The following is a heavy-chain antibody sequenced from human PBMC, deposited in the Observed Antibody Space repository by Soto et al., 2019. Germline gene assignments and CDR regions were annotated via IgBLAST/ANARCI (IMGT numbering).Heavy chain of an antibody. CDR1: GDSISSGGSS. V-gene: IGHV4-30-2*01. CDR2: LYHTGST. Sequence: SETLSLTCSVSGDSISSGGSSWSWIRQTPGKGLEWIGYLYHTGSTFYNPSLKSRVTISGDRSKNQFSLKLSSVTAADTAVFYGARGTGGYYTNIEYWGQETLVNVP. D-gene: IGHD3-22*01. J-gene: IGHJ4*02. CDR3: ARGTGGYYTNIEY.